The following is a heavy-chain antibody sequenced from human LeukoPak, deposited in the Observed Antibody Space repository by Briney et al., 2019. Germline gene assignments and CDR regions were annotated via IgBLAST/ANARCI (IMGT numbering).Heavy chain of an antibody. V-gene: IGHV3-33*01. Sequence: GGSLRLSCAASGFTFSSYGMHWVRQAPGKGLEGVAAIWYDGSNKYYADSVKGRFTISRDNSKNTLYLQMNSLRAEDTAVYYCARRLYCSGDNCYTGPDAFDLWGQGTMVTVSS. J-gene: IGHJ3*01. D-gene: IGHD2-2*02. CDR3: ARRLYCSGDNCYTGPDAFDL. CDR1: GFTFSSYG. CDR2: IWYDGSNK.